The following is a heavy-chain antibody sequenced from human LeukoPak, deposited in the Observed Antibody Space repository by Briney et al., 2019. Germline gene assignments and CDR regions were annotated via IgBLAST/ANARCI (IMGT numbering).Heavy chain of an antibody. V-gene: IGHV4-38-2*01. CDR3: ARGSPALITFGGVIAPDY. J-gene: IGHJ4*02. CDR1: GYSISSGYY. D-gene: IGHD3-16*02. Sequence: SETLSLTCAVSGYSISSGYYWDWIRQPPGKGLEWIGNIYHDGTTYYNPSLKSRVTISIDRSKNQFSLKLTSVTAADTAVYYCARGSPALITFGGVIAPDYWGPGTLVTVSS. CDR2: IYHDGTT.